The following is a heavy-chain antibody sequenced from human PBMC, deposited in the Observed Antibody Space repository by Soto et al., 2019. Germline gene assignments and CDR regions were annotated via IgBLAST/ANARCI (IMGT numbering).Heavy chain of an antibody. V-gene: IGHV1-2*04. CDR1: GYTFTGYY. CDR3: ARVAYFDSSGPPDAFDI. D-gene: IGHD3-22*01. CDR2: INPNSGGT. J-gene: IGHJ3*02. Sequence: QVQLVQSGAEVKKPGASVKVSCKASGYTFTGYYMHWVRQAPGQGLEWMGWINPNSGGTNYAQKFQGWVTMTRDTSISTAYRELSRLRSDDTAVYYCARVAYFDSSGPPDAFDIWGQGTMVTVSS.